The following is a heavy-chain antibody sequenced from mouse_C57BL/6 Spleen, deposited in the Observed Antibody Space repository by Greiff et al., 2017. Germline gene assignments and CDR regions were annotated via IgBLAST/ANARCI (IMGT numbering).Heavy chain of an antibody. D-gene: IGHD2-4*01. Sequence: VQLQQSGAELAKPGASVKLSCKASGYTFTSYWMPWVKQRPGQGLEWIGYINPSSGYTKYNQKFKDKATFTTDKSSSTAYVQLSSLTYEDSAVYYCARAGLRLDGVAMDDWGQGTSVTVSS. J-gene: IGHJ4*01. CDR3: ARAGLRLDGVAMDD. CDR1: GYTFTSYW. CDR2: INPSSGYT. V-gene: IGHV1-7*01.